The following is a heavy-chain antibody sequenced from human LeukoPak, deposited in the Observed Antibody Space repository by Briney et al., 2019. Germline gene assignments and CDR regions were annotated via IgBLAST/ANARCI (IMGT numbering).Heavy chain of an antibody. D-gene: IGHD2-2*02. Sequence: GGSLRLSCAASGFIFSQYSMNWVRQAPGKGLEWVSTISGTGSSTYYADSAKGRFTISRDNSKDTLFLQLNSLTAADTAMYFCAKASVAIPQYCNSWGQGTLVTVSS. CDR1: GFIFSQYS. CDR2: ISGTGSST. J-gene: IGHJ5*02. V-gene: IGHV3-23*01. CDR3: AKASVAIPQYCNS.